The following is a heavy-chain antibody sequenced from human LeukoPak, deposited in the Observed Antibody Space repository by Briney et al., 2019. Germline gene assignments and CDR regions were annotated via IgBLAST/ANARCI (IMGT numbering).Heavy chain of an antibody. D-gene: IGHD2-2*02. CDR1: GFTFSSYA. Sequence: GGSLRLSCAASGFTFSSYAMSWVRQAPGKGLEWVSAISGSGGSTYYADSVKGRFTISRDNSKNTLYLQMNSLRAEDTAVYYCAKGYCSSTSCYNSFDCWGQGTLVTVSS. J-gene: IGHJ4*02. CDR3: AKGYCSSTSCYNSFDC. V-gene: IGHV3-23*01. CDR2: ISGSGGST.